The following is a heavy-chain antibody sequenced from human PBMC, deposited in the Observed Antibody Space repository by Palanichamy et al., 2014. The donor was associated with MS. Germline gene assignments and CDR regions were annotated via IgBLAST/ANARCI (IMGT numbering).Heavy chain of an antibody. CDR2: INAGNGNT. CDR1: GYTFTSYA. J-gene: IGHJ4*02. CDR3: AALGYCSSTSCYGRRSAG. V-gene: IGHV1-3*01. D-gene: IGHD2-2*01. Sequence: QVQLVQSGREVKKPGASVKVSCKASGYTFTSYAMHWVRQAPGQRLEWMGWINAGNGNTKYSQKFQGRVTITRDTSASTAYMELSSLRSEDTAVYYCAALGYCSSTSCYGRRSAGWGQGTLVTVSS.